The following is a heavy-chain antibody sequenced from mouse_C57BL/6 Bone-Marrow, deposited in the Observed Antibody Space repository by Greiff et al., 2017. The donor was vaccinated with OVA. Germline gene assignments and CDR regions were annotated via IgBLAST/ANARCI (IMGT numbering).Heavy chain of an antibody. J-gene: IGHJ2*01. Sequence: EVHLVESGGGLVQPGGSLKLSCAASGFTFSDYYMYWVRQTPEKRLEWVAYISNGGGSTYYPDTVQGRFTISRDNAKNTLYLQMSRLKSEDTAMYYCARRGDYGSSYDYWGQGTTLTVSS. CDR3: ARRGDYGSSYDY. D-gene: IGHD1-1*01. V-gene: IGHV5-12*01. CDR2: ISNGGGST. CDR1: GFTFSDYY.